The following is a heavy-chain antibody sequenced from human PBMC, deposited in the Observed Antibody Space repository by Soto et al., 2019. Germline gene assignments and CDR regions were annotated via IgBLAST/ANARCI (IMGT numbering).Heavy chain of an antibody. CDR1: GFTFSSYA. CDR2: ISGSGGST. J-gene: IGHJ4*02. D-gene: IGHD4-17*01. Sequence: GGSLRLSCAASGFTFSSYAMSWVRQAPGKGLEWVSAISGSGGSTYYADSVKGRFTISRDNSKNTLYLQMNSLRAEDTAVYYCAKDLEVQWPTVTGNFEYSGQGTLVTVSS. V-gene: IGHV3-23*01. CDR3: AKDLEVQWPTVTGNFEY.